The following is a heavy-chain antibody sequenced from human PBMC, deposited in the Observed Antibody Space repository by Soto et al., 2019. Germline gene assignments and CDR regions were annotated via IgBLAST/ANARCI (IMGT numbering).Heavy chain of an antibody. V-gene: IGHV4-31*03. D-gene: IGHD4-17*01. CDR2: IYYSGGT. CDR3: AWAAYGDYGRLNWFDP. CDR1: GGSISSSGYY. J-gene: IGHJ5*02. Sequence: QVQLQESGPGLVKPSQTLSLTCTVSGGSISSSGYYWSWIRQHPEKGLEWIGNIYYSGGTYYNPSLKSRLTISIYTSNNQSCLKLSSVTAADTATYDCAWAAYGDYGRLNWFDPWGQGTRVTVSS.